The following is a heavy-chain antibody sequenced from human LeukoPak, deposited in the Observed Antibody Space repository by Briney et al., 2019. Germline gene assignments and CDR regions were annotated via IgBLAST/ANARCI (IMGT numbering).Heavy chain of an antibody. CDR1: GFTFGDYG. V-gene: IGHV3-49*04. D-gene: IGHD1-26*01. CDR3: TRIPLKWELPGSDAFDI. CDR2: IRSEAYGATT. Sequence: GGSLRLSCITSGFTFGDYGLSWVRQAPGKGLEWVGFIRSEAYGATTEYAASLKDRFTISRDDSKSIAYLQVNSLKTEDTAVYYCTRIPLKWELPGSDAFDIWGEGTMVTVSS. J-gene: IGHJ3*02.